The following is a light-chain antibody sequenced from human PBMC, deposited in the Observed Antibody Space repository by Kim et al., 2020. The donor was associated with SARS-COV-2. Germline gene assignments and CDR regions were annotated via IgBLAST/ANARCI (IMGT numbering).Light chain of an antibody. J-gene: IGLJ3*02. Sequence: PGETVTLACSSRPGPVTSSHFPYWFQQRPGQAPRTLISVTTNTHSWTPARFSGSLLGDKAALTLSGAQPEDEADYYCLLSYSGVWVFGGGTQLTVL. CDR3: LLSYSGVWV. V-gene: IGLV7-46*01. CDR2: VTT. CDR1: PGPVTSSHF.